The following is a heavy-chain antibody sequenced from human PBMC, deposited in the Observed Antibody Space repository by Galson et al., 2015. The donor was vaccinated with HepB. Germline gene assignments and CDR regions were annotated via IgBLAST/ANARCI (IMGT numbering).Heavy chain of an antibody. CDR2: INTNTGNP. D-gene: IGHD3-16*02. CDR1: GYTFTNYA. Sequence: SVKVSCKASGYTFTNYAMDWVRQAPGQRLEWLGGINTNTGNPTYAQGFTGRFVFSLDTSVSTAYLQISSLKADDTAVYYCARGGRRIWGSYRTTITFDYWGQGSLVTVSS. V-gene: IGHV7-4-1*02. CDR3: ARGGRRIWGSYRTTITFDY. J-gene: IGHJ4*02.